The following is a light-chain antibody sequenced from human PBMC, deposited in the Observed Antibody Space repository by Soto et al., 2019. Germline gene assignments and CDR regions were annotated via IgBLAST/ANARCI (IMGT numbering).Light chain of an antibody. Sequence: DIPMTQSPSTLSASVGDSVTITCRSRQSLSGWLTWYQQKPGKAPKLLIYQASSLKSGVPSRFSGSGSGTDFTLTISSLQPDDFATYSCQQYQSYPLTFGVGTKVEIK. CDR1: QSLSGW. CDR2: QAS. V-gene: IGKV1-5*03. CDR3: QQYQSYPLT. J-gene: IGKJ4*01.